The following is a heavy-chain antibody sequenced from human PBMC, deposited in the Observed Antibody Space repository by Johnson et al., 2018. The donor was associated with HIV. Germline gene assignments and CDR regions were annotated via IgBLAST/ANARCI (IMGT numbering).Heavy chain of an antibody. CDR2: IKSKTDGGTT. Sequence: VQLVESGGGLVKPGGSLRLSCAASGFTFSNAWMSWVRQAPGKGLEWVGRIKSKTDGGTTDYAAPVKGRFTISRDDSKNTLYLQMNSLRAEDTAVYYCAKDETPMKRAFDIWGQGTMVTVSS. CDR1: GFTFSNAW. CDR3: AKDETPMKRAFDI. J-gene: IGHJ3*02. V-gene: IGHV3-15*01.